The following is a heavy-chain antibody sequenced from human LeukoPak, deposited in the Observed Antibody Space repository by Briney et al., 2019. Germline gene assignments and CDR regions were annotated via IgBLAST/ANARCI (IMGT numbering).Heavy chain of an antibody. D-gene: IGHD6-19*01. CDR3: ASTYSSGWYLDY. CDR2: IYTSGST. CDR1: GGSISSGSYY. Sequence: SQTLSLTCTVSGGSISSGSYYWSWIRQPAGKGLEWIGRIYTSGSTNYNPSLKSRVTISVDTSKNQFSLKLSSVTAADTAVYYCASTYSSGWYLDYWGQGTLVTVSS. V-gene: IGHV4-61*02. J-gene: IGHJ4*02.